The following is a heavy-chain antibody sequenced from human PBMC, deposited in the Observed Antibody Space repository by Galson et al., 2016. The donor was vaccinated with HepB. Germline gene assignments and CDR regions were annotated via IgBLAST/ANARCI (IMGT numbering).Heavy chain of an antibody. V-gene: IGHV4-59*01. CDR1: GGSISTYY. J-gene: IGHJ4*02. CDR2: IYYTGHT. D-gene: IGHD2-15*01. CDR3: ARGVEAKGYYYDY. Sequence: SETLSLTCTVSGGSISTYYWTWIRQSPGKGLEWIGYIYYTGHTNYNSSLGSRVTISVDTSKNQFSLNLSSVTAAYTAVYYCARGVEAKGYYYDYWGQGTLVIVSS.